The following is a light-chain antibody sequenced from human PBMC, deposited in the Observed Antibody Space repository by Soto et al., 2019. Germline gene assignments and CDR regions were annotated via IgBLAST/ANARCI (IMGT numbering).Light chain of an antibody. Sequence: DIQMTQSPSTLSASVGDRVTITCRASHNIAHWVAWYQQKPGKAPKLLIYAASSLESGVPSRFSGSGSATEYTLIISHLQPDDFATYFCQQYHTYWTFGQGTKVDIK. CDR3: QQYHTYWT. CDR1: HNIAHW. V-gene: IGKV1-5*01. CDR2: AAS. J-gene: IGKJ1*01.